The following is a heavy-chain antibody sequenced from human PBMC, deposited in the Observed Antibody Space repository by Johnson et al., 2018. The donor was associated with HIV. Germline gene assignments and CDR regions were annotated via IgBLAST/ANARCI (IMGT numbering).Heavy chain of an antibody. CDR3: AKAMGGWLLAHAFDI. CDR2: ISWNSGNI. J-gene: IGHJ3*02. CDR1: GFTFDDYA. V-gene: IGHV3-9*01. D-gene: IGHD3-22*01. Sequence: EVQLVESGGGLVQPGRSLRLSCAASGFTFDDYAMHWVRQAPGKGLEWVSGISWNSGNIGYADSVKGRFTISRDNAKNTLYLQMNSLRAEDTAVYYCAKAMGGWLLAHAFDIWGQGTMVTISS.